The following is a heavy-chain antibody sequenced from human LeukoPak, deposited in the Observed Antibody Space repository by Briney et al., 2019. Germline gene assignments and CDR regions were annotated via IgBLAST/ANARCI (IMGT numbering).Heavy chain of an antibody. CDR3: ATDRYSSSWYDY. V-gene: IGHV1-18*01. CDR2: ISAYNGNT. D-gene: IGHD6-13*01. J-gene: IGHJ4*02. Sequence: ASVKVSCKASGYTFTSYGISWVRQAPGQGLEWMGWISAYNGNTNYAQKLQGRVTMTTDTSTSTAYMELRSLRSEDTAVYYCATDRYSSSWYDYWGQGTLVTVSS. CDR1: GYTFTSYG.